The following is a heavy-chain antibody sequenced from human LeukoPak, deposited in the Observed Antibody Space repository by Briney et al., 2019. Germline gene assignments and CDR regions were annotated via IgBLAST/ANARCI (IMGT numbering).Heavy chain of an antibody. J-gene: IGHJ4*02. CDR1: GFTFSSYS. CDR3: ARKNLSSGWYYVY. V-gene: IGHV3-21*01. Sequence: PGGYLRLSYAASGFTFSSYSMNWVRQAPGKGLEWVSSISSSSSYIYYADLVKGRFTISRDNAKNSLYLQMNSRRAEDTAVYYCARKNLSSGWYYVYWGQGTLVTVSS. D-gene: IGHD6-19*01. CDR2: ISSSSSYI.